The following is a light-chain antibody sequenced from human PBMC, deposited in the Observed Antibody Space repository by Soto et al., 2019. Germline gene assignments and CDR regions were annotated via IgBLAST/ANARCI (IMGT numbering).Light chain of an antibody. J-gene: IGKJ1*01. CDR1: LSVTSNF. CDR3: QRYGSSVWT. Sequence: EIVLTQSPGTLSLSPGERATLSCRASLSVTSNFIAWYQQKPGQAPRLLLYDASNRATGIPDRFSGSGSGTEFSLTISRLEPEDFAVYYCQRYGSSVWTFGQGTKVEIK. CDR2: DAS. V-gene: IGKV3-20*01.